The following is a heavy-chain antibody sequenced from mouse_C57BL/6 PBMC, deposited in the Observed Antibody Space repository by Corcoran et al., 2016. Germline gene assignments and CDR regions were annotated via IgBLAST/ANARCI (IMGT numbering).Heavy chain of an antibody. V-gene: IGHV9-3*01. D-gene: IGHD1-1*01. Sequence: QIQLVQSGPELKKPGETVKISCKASGYTFTTYGMSWVKQAPGKGLKWMGWINTYSGVPTYADDFKGRFAFSLETSASTAYLQINNLKNEDTATYFCARPIYYYGSRYAMDYWGQGTSVTVSS. CDR1: GYTFTTYG. J-gene: IGHJ4*01. CDR2: INTYSGVP. CDR3: ARPIYYYGSRYAMDY.